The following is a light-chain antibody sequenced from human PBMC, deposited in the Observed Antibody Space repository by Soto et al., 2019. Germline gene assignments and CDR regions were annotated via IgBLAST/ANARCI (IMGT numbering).Light chain of an antibody. J-gene: IGKJ4*01. CDR2: GAS. V-gene: IGKV3D-15*01. Sequence: EIVMTQSPATLSVSPGERASLSCRASESVSSNLAWYQQKAGQAPRLLIYGASTRATDIPARFSGSGYGTEFTLTISSLQSEDFAVYYCQQYNNWPPLTFGGRTKVEIK. CDR1: ESVSSN. CDR3: QQYNNWPPLT.